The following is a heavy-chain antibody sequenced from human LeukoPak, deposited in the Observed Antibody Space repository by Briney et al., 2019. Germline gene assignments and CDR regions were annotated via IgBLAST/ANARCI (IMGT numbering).Heavy chain of an antibody. Sequence: SETLSLTCAVSGGSISSSNWWSWVRQPPGKGLEWIGEIYHSGSTNYNPSLKSRVTISVDKSKNQFSLKLSSVTAADTAVYYCARGLSYYDSSGYAFDIWGQGTMVTVSS. CDR1: GGSISSSNW. CDR3: ARGLSYYDSSGYAFDI. V-gene: IGHV4-4*02. J-gene: IGHJ3*02. D-gene: IGHD3-22*01. CDR2: IYHSGST.